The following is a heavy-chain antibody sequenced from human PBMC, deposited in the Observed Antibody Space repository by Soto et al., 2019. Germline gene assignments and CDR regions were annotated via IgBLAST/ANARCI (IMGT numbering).Heavy chain of an antibody. CDR1: GFSLSTSGAG. D-gene: IGHD1-26*01. CDR3: AHRYGGNYYRWYFDS. CDR2: ISWKDEK. Sequence: QITLKESGPTLVKPTQTLTVTCTFSGFSLSTSGAGVCWIRQSPGKAPEWLALISWKDEKRYNPGLKSRLTITKDTSKNQVVLTMTDVDPVDTATYFCAHRYGGNYYRWYFDSWGQGTLVTVSS. V-gene: IGHV2-5*01. J-gene: IGHJ4*02.